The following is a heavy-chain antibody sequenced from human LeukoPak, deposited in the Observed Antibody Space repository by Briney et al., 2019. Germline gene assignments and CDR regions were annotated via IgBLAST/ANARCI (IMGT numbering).Heavy chain of an antibody. V-gene: IGHV4-34*01. Sequence: KSSETLSLTCAVYGGSFSDYYWSWIRQPPGKGLEWIGEINHSGSTNYNPSLKSRVTISVDTSKNQFSLKLSSVTAADTAVYYCAGGSSSWYSVRDDYWGQGTLVTVSS. CDR2: INHSGST. J-gene: IGHJ4*02. D-gene: IGHD6-13*01. CDR3: AGGSSSWYSVRDDY. CDR1: GGSFSDYY.